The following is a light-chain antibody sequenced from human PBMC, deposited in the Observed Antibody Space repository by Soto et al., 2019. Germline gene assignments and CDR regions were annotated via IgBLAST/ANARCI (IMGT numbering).Light chain of an antibody. V-gene: IGKV1-39*01. CDR3: PQSYSTGT. J-gene: IGKJ4*02. CDR1: QSISSY. Sequence: DIQMTQSPSCLSASVGDRVTITCRASQSISSYLNWYQQKPGKAPNLLIYAESSLQSGVPSRFSGSGSGTDFTLTISSLQPEDFATYYCPQSYSTGTVGPVTKVEIK. CDR2: AES.